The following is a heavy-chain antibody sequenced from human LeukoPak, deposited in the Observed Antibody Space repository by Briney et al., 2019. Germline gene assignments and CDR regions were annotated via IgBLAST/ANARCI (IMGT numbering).Heavy chain of an antibody. CDR1: GYTFTSYG. V-gene: IGHV1-18*01. D-gene: IGHD3-3*01. CDR3: ARVSDFWSGYPRFDP. J-gene: IGHJ5*02. Sequence: ASVKVSCKASGYTFTSYGISWVRQAPGQGLEWMGWISAYNGNTNYAQKLQGRVTMTTDTSTSTAYMELRSQRSDDTAVYYCARVSDFWSGYPRFDPWGQGTLVTVSS. CDR2: ISAYNGNT.